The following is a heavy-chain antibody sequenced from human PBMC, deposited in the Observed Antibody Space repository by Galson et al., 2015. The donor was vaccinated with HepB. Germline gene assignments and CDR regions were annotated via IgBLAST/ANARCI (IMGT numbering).Heavy chain of an antibody. CDR3: ARPPAWIAVAGTPYFDY. V-gene: IGHV3-30-3*01. J-gene: IGHJ4*02. D-gene: IGHD6-19*01. CDR1: GFTFSSYA. CDR2: ISYDGSNK. Sequence: SLRLSCAASGFTFSSYAMHWVRQAPGKGLEWVAVISYDGSNKYYADSVKGRFTISRDNSKNTLYLQMNSLRAEDTAVYYCARPPAWIAVAGTPYFDYWGQGTLVTVSS.